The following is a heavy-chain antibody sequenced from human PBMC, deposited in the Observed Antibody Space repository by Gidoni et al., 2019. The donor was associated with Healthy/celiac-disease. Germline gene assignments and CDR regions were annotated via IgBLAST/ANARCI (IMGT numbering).Heavy chain of an antibody. V-gene: IGHV1-2*04. CDR3: ARGRDSPGVDY. CDR2: INPNSGGT. D-gene: IGHD2-15*01. J-gene: IGHJ4*02. Sequence: QVQLVQSGAEVQKPGASVKVSCQASAYTFTGYYMHWVRQAPGKGLEWMGWINPNSGGTKDAQKFQGWVTMTRDTDISTAYMELSRLRSDDTAVYYCARGRDSPGVDYWGKGTLVTVSS. CDR1: AYTFTGYY.